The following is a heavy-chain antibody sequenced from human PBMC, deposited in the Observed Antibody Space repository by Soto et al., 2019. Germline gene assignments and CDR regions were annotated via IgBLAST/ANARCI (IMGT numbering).Heavy chain of an antibody. CDR2: MYYSGST. CDR3: ARGGIAVAAGYAQH. CDR1: GGSVSSGSYY. Sequence: PSETLSLTCTVSGGSVSSGSYYWSWIRQPPGKGLEWIGYMYYSGSTNYNPSLKSRVTISVDTSKNQFSLKLSSVTAADTAVYYCARGGIAVAAGYAQHWGQGTLVTVSS. V-gene: IGHV4-61*01. J-gene: IGHJ1*01. D-gene: IGHD6-19*01.